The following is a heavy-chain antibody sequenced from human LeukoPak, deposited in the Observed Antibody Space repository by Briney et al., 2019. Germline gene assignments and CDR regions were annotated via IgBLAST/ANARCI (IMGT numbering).Heavy chain of an antibody. J-gene: IGHJ5*02. CDR2: IATAGDT. CDR3: ARGNRGARPGFDP. Sequence: GRSLRLSCAASGFTFSSYDVHWGRQATGKGLEWVSGIATAGDTFYAGSVKGRFTISRENGKNSLYLQMNSLRAGDTAVYYCARGNRGARPGFDPWGQGTLVTVSS. D-gene: IGHD6-6*01. V-gene: IGHV3-13*01. CDR1: GFTFSSYD.